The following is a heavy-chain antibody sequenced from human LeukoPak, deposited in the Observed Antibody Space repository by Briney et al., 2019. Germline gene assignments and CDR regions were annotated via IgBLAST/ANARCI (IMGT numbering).Heavy chain of an antibody. CDR1: GGSISSGSYY. D-gene: IGHD3-9*01. J-gene: IGHJ4*02. CDR2: IYTSGST. CDR3: ARSSIIRYFDWLQEYYFDY. V-gene: IGHV4-61*02. Sequence: PSQTLSLTCTVSGGSISSGSYYWSWIRQPAGKGLEWIGRIYTSGSTNYNPSLKSRVTTSVDTSKTQFSLKLSSVTAADTAVYYCARSSIIRYFDWLQEYYFDYWGQGTLVTVSS.